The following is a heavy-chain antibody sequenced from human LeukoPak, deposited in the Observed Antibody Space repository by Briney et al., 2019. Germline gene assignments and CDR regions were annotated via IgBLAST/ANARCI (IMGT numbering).Heavy chain of an antibody. CDR1: GFPVSINS. J-gene: IGHJ4*02. Sequence: GGSLRLSCTVSGFPVSINSMSWVRQAPGKGLEWVSFIYSGGNTHYSDSVKGRFTISRDNSKNTLYLQMDSLRAEDTAVYYCARRAGEYSHPYDYWGQGTLVTVSS. V-gene: IGHV3-53*01. CDR3: ARRAGEYSHPYDY. D-gene: IGHD4-17*01. CDR2: IYSGGNT.